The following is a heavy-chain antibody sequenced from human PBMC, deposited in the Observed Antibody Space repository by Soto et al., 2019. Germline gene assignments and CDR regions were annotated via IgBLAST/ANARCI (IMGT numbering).Heavy chain of an antibody. J-gene: IGHJ5*02. CDR1: GGSITSGDYH. CDR3: ARAIVMMTAIDWFDP. D-gene: IGHD2-21*02. CDR2: IFYSGRT. Sequence: QIQLQESGPGLVKPSQTLSLTCTVSGGSITSGDYHWSWIRQPPGKGLEWIGYIFYSGRTYYNPSLKTRVTISKDAYMNQFSLKLSSVTATGTAVYYCARAIVMMTAIDWFDPWGQGALVTVSS. V-gene: IGHV4-30-4*01.